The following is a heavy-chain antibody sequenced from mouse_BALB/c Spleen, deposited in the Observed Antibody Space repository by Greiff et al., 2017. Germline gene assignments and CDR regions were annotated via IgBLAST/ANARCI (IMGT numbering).Heavy chain of an antibody. CDR3: ARGGDGYYWFAY. J-gene: IGHJ3*01. CDR1: GYTFTDYN. Sequence: VQLQQSGPELVKPGASVKISCKASGYTFTDYNMHWVKQSHGKSLEWIGYIYPYNGGTGYNQKFKSKATLTVDNSSSTAYMELRSLTSEDSAVYYCARGGDGYYWFAYWGQGTLVTVSA. V-gene: IGHV1S29*02. D-gene: IGHD2-3*01. CDR2: IYPYNGGT.